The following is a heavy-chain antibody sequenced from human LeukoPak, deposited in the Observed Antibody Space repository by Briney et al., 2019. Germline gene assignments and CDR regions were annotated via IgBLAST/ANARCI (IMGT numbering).Heavy chain of an antibody. V-gene: IGHV3-21*01. CDR1: GFTFSSYS. J-gene: IGHJ3*02. CDR3: ARDRDYGDNDAFDI. Sequence: GGSLRLSCAASGFTFSSYSMNWVRQAPGKGLEWVSSISSSSSYIYYADSVKGRFTISRDNAKNSLYLQMNSLRGEDAAVYYCARDRDYGDNDAFDIWGQGTMVTVSS. CDR2: ISSSSSYI. D-gene: IGHD4-17*01.